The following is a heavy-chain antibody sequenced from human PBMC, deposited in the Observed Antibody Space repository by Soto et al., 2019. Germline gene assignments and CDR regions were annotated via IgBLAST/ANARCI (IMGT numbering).Heavy chain of an antibody. V-gene: IGHV4-59*01. D-gene: IGHD3-3*01. CDR2: IYHSGST. CDR1: GGSISSSY. CDR3: AKDGGGYDFWSGSLD. Sequence: PSETLSLTCTVSGGSISSSYWTWIRQPPGKGLEYVAYIYHSGSTNYNPSLKSRITLSIDTAKNQFSLKLTSVTPADTAMYYCAKDGGGYDFWSGSLDWGQGTLVTVSS. J-gene: IGHJ4*02.